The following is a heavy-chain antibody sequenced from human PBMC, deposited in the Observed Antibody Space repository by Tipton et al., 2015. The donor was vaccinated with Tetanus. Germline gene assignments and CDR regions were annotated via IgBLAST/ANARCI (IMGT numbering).Heavy chain of an antibody. D-gene: IGHD2-8*02. CDR2: ISNGNP. CDR3: AGVTAQRTELYFEH. Sequence: TLSLTCTVSRGPISSYYWSWVRQPAGKGLEFIGHISNGNPDYTPSLKNRVTISMDRSENQISLKMTSVTAADTAVYYCAGVTAQRTELYFEHWGQGTQVTVSS. J-gene: IGHJ1*01. CDR1: RGPISSYY. V-gene: IGHV4-4*07.